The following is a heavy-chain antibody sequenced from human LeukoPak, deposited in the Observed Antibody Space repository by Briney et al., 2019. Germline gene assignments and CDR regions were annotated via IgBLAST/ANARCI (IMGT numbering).Heavy chain of an antibody. CDR3: ARDPSFVDTAMGVDY. CDR1: GGTFSSYA. Sequence: ASVKVSCKASGGTFSSYAISWVRQAPGQGLEWMGGIIPIFGTANYAQKFQGRVTITADESTSTAYMELSSLRSEDTAVYYCARDPSFVDTAMGVDYWGQGTLVTVSS. V-gene: IGHV1-69*13. D-gene: IGHD5-18*01. J-gene: IGHJ4*02. CDR2: IIPIFGTA.